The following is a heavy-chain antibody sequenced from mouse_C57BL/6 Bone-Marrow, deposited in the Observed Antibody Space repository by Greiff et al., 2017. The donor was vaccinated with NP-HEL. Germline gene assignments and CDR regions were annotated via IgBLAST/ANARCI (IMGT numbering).Heavy chain of an antibody. D-gene: IGHD1-1*01. CDR3: ARDYSGSMYWYFDV. V-gene: IGHV1-82*01. Sequence: VQLQQSGPELVKPGASVKISCKASGYAFSSSWMNWVKQRPGKGLEWIGRIYPGDGDTNYNGKFKGKATLTADKSSSTAYMQLSSLTSEDSAVYFCARDYSGSMYWYFDVWGTGTTVTVSS. CDR2: IYPGDGDT. J-gene: IGHJ1*03. CDR1: GYAFSSSW.